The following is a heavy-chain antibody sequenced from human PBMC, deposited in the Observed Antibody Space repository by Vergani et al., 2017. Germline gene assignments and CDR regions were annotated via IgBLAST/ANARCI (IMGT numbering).Heavy chain of an antibody. D-gene: IGHD2-8*01. CDR1: GYIFKNYY. V-gene: IGHV1-46*02. CDR3: SRSIGYCTRSSCLPYCFDL. J-gene: IGHJ4*02. CDR2: VNFVTGAA. Sequence: QVQLVQSGAAVKKPGASAKVSCTASGYIFKNYYMHWLRLAPGQGFQWMGVVNFVTGAATSPQKFEGRITMTRDTSTATFYLDLSSLKYEDTAMYYCSRSIGYCTRSSCLPYCFDLWGQGTLVTVSS.